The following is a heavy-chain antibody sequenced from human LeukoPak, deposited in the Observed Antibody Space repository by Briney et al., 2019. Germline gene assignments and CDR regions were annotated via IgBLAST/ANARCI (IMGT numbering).Heavy chain of an antibody. CDR3: ARAPRSSGYYSYYYYMDV. Sequence: GGSLRPSCAASGFTFSSYWMSWVRQAPGKGLEWVANIKQDGSEKYYVDSVKGRFTISRDNAKNSLYLQMNSLRAEDTAVYYCARAPRSSGYYSYYYYMDVWGKGTTVTVSS. V-gene: IGHV3-7*01. CDR1: GFTFSSYW. D-gene: IGHD3-22*01. CDR2: IKQDGSEK. J-gene: IGHJ6*03.